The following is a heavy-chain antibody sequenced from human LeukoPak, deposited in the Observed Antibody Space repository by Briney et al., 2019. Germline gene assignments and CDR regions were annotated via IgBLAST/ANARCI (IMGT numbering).Heavy chain of an antibody. V-gene: IGHV4-4*02. J-gene: IGHJ4*02. CDR1: GGSVSSTNW. D-gene: IGHD3-16*01. Sequence: SETLSLTCGVSGGSVSSTNWWTWIRQPPGKGLEWIGEVHLDGRTNFNPSLKSRLTMSVDLSENHVSLKLTSVTAADTAVYYCGRGGGFYPPLAYSGQGTLVTVSS. CDR3: GRGGGFYPPLAY. CDR2: VHLDGRT.